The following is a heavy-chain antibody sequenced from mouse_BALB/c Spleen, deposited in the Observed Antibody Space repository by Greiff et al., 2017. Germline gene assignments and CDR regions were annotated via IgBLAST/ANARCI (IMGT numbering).Heavy chain of an antibody. CDR3: ARHHRGYGAMDY. CDR2: ISSGGGST. Sequence: EVQLVESGGGLVKPGGSLKLSCAASGFAFSSYDMSWVRQTPEKRLEWVAYISSGGGSTYYPDTVKGRFTISRDNAKNTLYLQMSSLKSEDTAMYYCARHHRGYGAMDYWGQGPQSPSPQ. J-gene: IGHJ4*01. CDR1: GFAFSSYD. V-gene: IGHV5-12-1*01. D-gene: IGHD1-1*01.